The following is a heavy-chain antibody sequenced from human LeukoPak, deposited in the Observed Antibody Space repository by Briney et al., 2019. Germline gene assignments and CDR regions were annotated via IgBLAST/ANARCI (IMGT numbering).Heavy chain of an antibody. D-gene: IGHD3-22*01. V-gene: IGHV3-21*01. CDR1: GFTFSSYS. Sequence: GGSLRLSCAASGFTFSSYSMNWVRQAPGKGLEWVSSISSSSSYIYYADSVKGRFTISRDNAKNSLYLQMNSLRAEDTAVYYCARDGRPYYYDSSGHLDVWGKGTTVTVSP. CDR3: ARDGRPYYYDSSGHLDV. J-gene: IGHJ6*04. CDR2: ISSSSSYI.